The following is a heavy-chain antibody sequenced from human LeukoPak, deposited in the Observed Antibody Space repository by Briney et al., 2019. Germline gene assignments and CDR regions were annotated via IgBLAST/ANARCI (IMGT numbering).Heavy chain of an antibody. CDR2: ISYDGSNK. D-gene: IGHD1-7*01. CDR1: GFTFSSYA. J-gene: IGHJ4*02. CDR3: ARDGDWNYSTYYFDY. V-gene: IGHV3-30-3*01. Sequence: GRSLRLSCAASGFTFSSYAMHWVRQAPGKGLEWVAVISYDGSNKYYADSVKSRFTISRDNSKNTLYLQMNSLRAEDTAVYYCARDGDWNYSTYYFDYWGQGTLVTVSS.